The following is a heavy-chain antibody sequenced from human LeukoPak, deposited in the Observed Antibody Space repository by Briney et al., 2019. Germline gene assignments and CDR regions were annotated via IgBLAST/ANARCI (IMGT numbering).Heavy chain of an antibody. V-gene: IGHV3-23*01. J-gene: IGHJ6*02. CDR1: GFIFSSYA. Sequence: PGGSLRLSCAASGFIFSSYAMSWVRQAPGKGLEWVSDISGSGATTSFADSVKGRFTISRDNSKNTLYLQMNSLRAEDTAVYYCAEVRGLYYYYGMDVWGQGTTVTVPS. D-gene: IGHD3/OR15-3a*01. CDR2: ISGSGATT. CDR3: AEVRGLYYYYGMDV.